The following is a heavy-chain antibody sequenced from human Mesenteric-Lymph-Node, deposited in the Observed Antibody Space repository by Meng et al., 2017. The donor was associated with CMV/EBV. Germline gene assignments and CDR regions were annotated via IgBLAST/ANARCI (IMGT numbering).Heavy chain of an antibody. CDR3: ARAADYDFWSGYPH. Sequence: AFGSTFTGYYMPWVRQAPGQGLEWMGWINPNSGGTNYAQKFQGRVTMTRDTSISTAYMELSRLRSDDTAVYYCARAADYDFWSGYPHWGQGTLVTVSS. J-gene: IGHJ4*02. CDR2: INPNSGGT. CDR1: GSTFTGYY. V-gene: IGHV1-2*02. D-gene: IGHD3-3*01.